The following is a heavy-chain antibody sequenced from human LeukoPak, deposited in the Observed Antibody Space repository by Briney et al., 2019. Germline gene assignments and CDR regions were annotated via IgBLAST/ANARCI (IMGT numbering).Heavy chain of an antibody. Sequence: GGSLRLSCAASGFTFSIYWMTWVRQAPGKGLEWVANMKQDGSEKSYVDSAKGRFTISRDNAKNSLYLQMNSLRAEDTAVYYCVRGSSGTVVRGVSWAWFDPWGQGTLVTVSS. CDR1: GFTFSIYW. CDR2: MKQDGSEK. CDR3: VRGSSGTVVRGVSWAWFDP. V-gene: IGHV3-7*05. D-gene: IGHD3-10*01. J-gene: IGHJ5*02.